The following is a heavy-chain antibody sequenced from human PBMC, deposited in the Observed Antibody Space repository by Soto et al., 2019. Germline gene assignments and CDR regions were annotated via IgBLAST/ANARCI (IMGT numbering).Heavy chain of an antibody. CDR1: GDSVSSNSAA. J-gene: IGHJ3*02. D-gene: IGHD6-19*01. CDR2: TYYRSKWYN. V-gene: IGHV6-1*01. Sequence: SQTLSLTCAISGDSVSSNSAAWNWIRQSPSRGLEWLGRTYYRSKWYNDYAVSVKSRITINPDTSKNQFSLQLSSVTPEDTAVYYCARATLGSSGWYSPAFDIWGQGTMVTVSS. CDR3: ARATLGSSGWYSPAFDI.